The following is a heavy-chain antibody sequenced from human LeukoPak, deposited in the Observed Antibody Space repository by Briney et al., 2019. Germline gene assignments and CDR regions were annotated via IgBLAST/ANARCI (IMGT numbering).Heavy chain of an antibody. CDR3: AREMGATYAFDI. CDR2: ISAYNGNT. CDR1: GYTFTSYG. J-gene: IGHJ3*02. D-gene: IGHD1-26*01. V-gene: IGHV1-18*01. Sequence: PVASVKVSCKASGYTFTSYGISWVRQAPGQGLEWMGWISAYNGNTNYAQKLQGRVTMTTDTSTSTAYMELSSLRSEDTAVYYCAREMGATYAFDIWGQGTMVTVSS.